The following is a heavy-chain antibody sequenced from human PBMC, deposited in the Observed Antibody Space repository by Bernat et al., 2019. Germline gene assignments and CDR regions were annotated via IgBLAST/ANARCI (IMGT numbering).Heavy chain of an antibody. J-gene: IGHJ4*02. CDR1: GLTVSNNH. Sequence: EVQLVESGGGLVQPGGSLRLSCAASGLTVSNNHMRWVRQAPGKGLEWVAGIYSGDITYYADSVKGRFTISRDKSKDTLHLQMNSLRPEDTAIYYCAKDASPGSSGWYYFDYWGQGTLVTVSS. V-gene: IGHV3-66*01. CDR2: IYSGDIT. CDR3: AKDASPGSSGWYYFDY. D-gene: IGHD6-19*01.